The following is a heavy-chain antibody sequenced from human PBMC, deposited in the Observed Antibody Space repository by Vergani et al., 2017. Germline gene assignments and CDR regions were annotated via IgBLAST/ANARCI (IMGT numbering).Heavy chain of an antibody. CDR1: GDSLSSNNC. D-gene: IGHD3-16*01. V-gene: IGHV4-4*03. CDR3: ATIGDRRWGYYFDF. J-gene: IGHJ4*01. CDR2: ICHTEDT. Sequence: QVQLQESGPGLVKPPGTLSLTCAVSGDSLSSNNCWTWVRQPPGKGLEWIGEICHTEDTKYSPSLKSRVTVSVDESRNLFSLRLNSVTAADTAVYYCATIGDRRWGYYFDFWGQGILVTVSS.